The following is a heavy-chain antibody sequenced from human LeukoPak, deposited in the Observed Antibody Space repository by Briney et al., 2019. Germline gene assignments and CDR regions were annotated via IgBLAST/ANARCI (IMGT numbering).Heavy chain of an antibody. J-gene: IGHJ6*02. D-gene: IGHD5-24*01. V-gene: IGHV3-64D*06. CDR2: VITNGGAT. CDR1: GFTFSNYP. CDR3: VRGWRIMDV. Sequence: PGGSLRLSCSASGFTFSNYPMHWVRQAPGKGLEYVSVVITNGGATYYADSVKGRSTISRDNSKNTVYLQISSLRGEDTAMYYCVRGWRIMDVWGQGTTVTVSS.